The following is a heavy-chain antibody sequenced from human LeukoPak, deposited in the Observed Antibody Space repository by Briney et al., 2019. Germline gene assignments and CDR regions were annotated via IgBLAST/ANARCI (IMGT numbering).Heavy chain of an antibody. CDR2: LSGSGDST. Sequence: GGSLRLSCAASGFPFSSYAMSWVRLAPGKGLERVSALSGSGDSTYYADSVKGRFTISRDNSKNTLFLQMNSLRAEDTAVYYCAKSHASIWNVYDYWGQGTLVTVSS. D-gene: IGHD1-1*01. J-gene: IGHJ4*02. V-gene: IGHV3-23*01. CDR1: GFPFSSYA. CDR3: AKSHASIWNVYDY.